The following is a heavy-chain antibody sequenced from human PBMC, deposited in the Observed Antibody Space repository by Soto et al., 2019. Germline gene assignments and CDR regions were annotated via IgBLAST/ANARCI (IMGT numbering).Heavy chain of an antibody. CDR2: IYHSGST. V-gene: IGHV4-4*02. D-gene: IGHD4-4*01. J-gene: IGHJ4*02. Sequence: SETPSPPRAVSCGSPNRRNWWGWGPPPTGKGLEWIGEIYHSGSTNYNPSLKSRVTISVDKSKDQFSLKLNSVTAADTAVYYCASSQDYSNYVYFDYWGLGTLVTVSS. CDR3: ASSQDYSNYVYFDY. CDR1: CGSPNRRNW.